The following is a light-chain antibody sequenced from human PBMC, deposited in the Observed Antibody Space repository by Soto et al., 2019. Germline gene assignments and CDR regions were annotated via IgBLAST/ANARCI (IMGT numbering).Light chain of an antibody. Sequence: EIVFTHSPATLSLSPLERATLSCRASQSVSSNLAWYQQKPGQAPRLLIHGATTRATGIPARFSGSGSGTEFTLTISSLQSEDFAVYYCQQYNNWPRTFGQGTKVDIK. CDR1: QSVSSN. V-gene: IGKV3-15*01. CDR2: GAT. CDR3: QQYNNWPRT. J-gene: IGKJ1*01.